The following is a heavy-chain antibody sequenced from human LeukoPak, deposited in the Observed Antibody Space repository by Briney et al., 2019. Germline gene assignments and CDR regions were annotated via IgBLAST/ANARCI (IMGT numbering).Heavy chain of an antibody. CDR2: IHYSGST. J-gene: IGHJ4*02. D-gene: IGHD5-18*01. Sequence: PSETVSLTRTVCVGFIGSCYRSWIRQPPAKGREGIECIHYSGSTNYNPSLTSRLTISLDTSKNQYSLKLSSVTAADTAVYYCARQGGQLWPRLDQWGQGSLVTVSS. V-gene: IGHV4-59*08. CDR3: ARQGGQLWPRLDQ. CDR1: VGFIGSCY.